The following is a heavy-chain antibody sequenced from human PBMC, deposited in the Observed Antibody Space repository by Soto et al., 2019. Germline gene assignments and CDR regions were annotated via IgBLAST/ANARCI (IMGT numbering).Heavy chain of an antibody. J-gene: IGHJ4*02. Sequence: SETLSLTCAVYGGSVSGYYWSWIRQPPGKGLEWIGEINHSGSTNYNPSLKSRVTISVDTSKNQFSLKLSSVTAADTAVYYCARGRKHVLRYFDWLLTSIYFDDWGQGTLVTVCS. CDR2: INHSGST. CDR1: GGSVSGYY. CDR3: ARGRKHVLRYFDWLLTSIYFDD. V-gene: IGHV4-34*01. D-gene: IGHD3-9*01.